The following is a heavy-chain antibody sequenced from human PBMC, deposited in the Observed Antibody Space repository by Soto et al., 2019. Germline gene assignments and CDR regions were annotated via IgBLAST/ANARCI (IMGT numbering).Heavy chain of an antibody. V-gene: IGHV1-3*01. Sequence: QVQLVQSGAEVKKPGASVKVSCKASGYTFTSYAMYWVRQAPGQRLEWMGWINAGNGNTKYSQKFQGRVTITRDTAASTANRELGSRRSEDRAVYYCAKEAGTRYHNYGSQEPRVPVSS. J-gene: IGHJ4*02. CDR2: INAGNGNT. CDR1: GYTFTSYA. D-gene: IGHD6-19*01. CDR3: AKEAGTRYHNY.